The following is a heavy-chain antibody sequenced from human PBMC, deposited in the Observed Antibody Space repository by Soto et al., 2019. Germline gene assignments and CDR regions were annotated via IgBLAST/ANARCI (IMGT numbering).Heavy chain of an antibody. D-gene: IGHD1-7*01. Sequence: QVQLVQSGAEVKKPGASVKVSCKTSGYTFTSYGISWVRQAPGQGLEWMGWTSPYNGNTNYAQKLQGRVTMTADTSTSTAYMELRSLRADDTAVYYCARSWNYALGFDPWGQGTLVTVSS. J-gene: IGHJ5*02. V-gene: IGHV1-18*01. CDR1: GYTFTSYG. CDR2: TSPYNGNT. CDR3: ARSWNYALGFDP.